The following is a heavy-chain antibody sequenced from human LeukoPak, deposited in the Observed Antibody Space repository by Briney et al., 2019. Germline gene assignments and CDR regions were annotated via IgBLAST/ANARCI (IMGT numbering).Heavy chain of an antibody. CDR3: ARDLMYYDILTGYYET. J-gene: IGHJ5*02. CDR1: GFTFSSYS. Sequence: GSLRLSCAASGFTFSSYSMNWVRQAPGKGLEWVSSISSSSSYIYYADSVKGRFTISRDNAKNSLYLQMNSLRAEDTAVYHCARDLMYYDILTGYYETWGQGTLVTVSS. CDR2: ISSSSSYI. D-gene: IGHD3-9*01. V-gene: IGHV3-21*01.